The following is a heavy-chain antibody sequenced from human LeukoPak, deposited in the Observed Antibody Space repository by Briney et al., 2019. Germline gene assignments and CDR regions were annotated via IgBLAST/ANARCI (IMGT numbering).Heavy chain of an antibody. V-gene: IGHV3-23*01. CDR1: GFILSSYA. CDR2: ISATGYAT. D-gene: IGHD2-21*02. Sequence: GSLRLSCAASGFILSSYAMSWVRQAPGKGLEWVSAISATGYATYYADSVKGRFTISTDKSKSTVYLQMNSLRAEDTAVYYCARGGGDHHFDHWGQGTLVTVSS. J-gene: IGHJ4*02. CDR3: ARGGGDHHFDH.